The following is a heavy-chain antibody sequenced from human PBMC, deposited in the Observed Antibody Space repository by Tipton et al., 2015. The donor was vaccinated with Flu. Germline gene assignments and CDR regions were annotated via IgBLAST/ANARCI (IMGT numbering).Heavy chain of an antibody. CDR1: RGSISSYY. CDR2: IHYSGST. Sequence: TLSLTCTVSRGSISSYYWSWIRQPPGKGLEWIGYIHYSGSTNYNPSVQSRVTIPVDTSKSQFSLKLSSVTAADTAVYYCARGYSATYGKFDYWGRGTLVTVSS. V-gene: IGHV4-59*01. CDR3: ARGYSATYGKFDY. D-gene: IGHD1-26*01. J-gene: IGHJ4*02.